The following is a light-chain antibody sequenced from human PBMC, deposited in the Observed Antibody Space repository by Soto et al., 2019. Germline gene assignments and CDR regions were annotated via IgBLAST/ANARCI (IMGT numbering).Light chain of an antibody. CDR1: QSVASNS. CDR3: HQYGSSPPYT. CDR2: GAS. J-gene: IGKJ2*01. Sequence: ETVLTQSPGTLSLSPGETATLSCRASQSVASNSLAWYQQKPGQAPRLLVYGASGRATDIPDRFSGRGSGTDFTLTINRLEPEDFAVYYCHQYGSSPPYTFGQGTKLEI. V-gene: IGKV3-20*01.